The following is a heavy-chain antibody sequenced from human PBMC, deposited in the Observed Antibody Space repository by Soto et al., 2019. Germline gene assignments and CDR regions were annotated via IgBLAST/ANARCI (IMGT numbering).Heavy chain of an antibody. D-gene: IGHD2-2*01. CDR3: AKNSYCSSITCYGGRVDY. J-gene: IGHJ4*02. Sequence: GGSLRLSCAASGFTFSNYAMSWVRQAPGKGLEWVSGISGSGGSTYYADSVKGRFTISRDSSKNTLHLQMSSLRAEDTAVYYCAKNSYCSSITCYGGRVDYWGQGPLVTVSS. V-gene: IGHV3-23*01. CDR1: GFTFSNYA. CDR2: ISGSGGST.